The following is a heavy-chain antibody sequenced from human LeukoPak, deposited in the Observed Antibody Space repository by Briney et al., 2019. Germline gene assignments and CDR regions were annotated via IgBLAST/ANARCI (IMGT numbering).Heavy chain of an antibody. D-gene: IGHD3-16*01. Sequence: GGSLRLSCAASGFTFSSYSMNWVRQAPGKGLEWVSSISSSSSYIYYADSVKGRFTISRDNAENSLYLQMNSLRAEDTAVYYCARGDYVWGSSPSWFDPWGQGTLVTVSS. CDR2: ISSSSSYI. V-gene: IGHV3-21*01. J-gene: IGHJ5*02. CDR1: GFTFSSYS. CDR3: ARGDYVWGSSPSWFDP.